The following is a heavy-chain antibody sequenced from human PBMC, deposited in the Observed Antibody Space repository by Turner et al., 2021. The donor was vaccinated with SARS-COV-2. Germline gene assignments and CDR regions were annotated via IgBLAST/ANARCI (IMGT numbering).Heavy chain of an antibody. CDR2: SIPILGIA. Sequence: QVQLVQSGAEVKKPGSSVKVSCKASGGTFSSYGISWVRQAPGQGLEWMGRSIPILGIANYAQKFQGRVTITADKSTSTAYMELSSLRSEDTAVYYCAAGVAVAGTPSGYYYYYGMDVWGQGTTVTVSS. CDR3: AAGVAVAGTPSGYYYYYGMDV. V-gene: IGHV1-69*04. D-gene: IGHD6-19*01. J-gene: IGHJ6*02. CDR1: GGTFSSYG.